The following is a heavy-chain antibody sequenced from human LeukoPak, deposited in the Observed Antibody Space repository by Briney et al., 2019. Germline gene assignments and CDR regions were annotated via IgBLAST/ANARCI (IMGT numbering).Heavy chain of an antibody. V-gene: IGHV3-21*01. CDR1: GFTFSAYE. D-gene: IGHD3-22*01. CDR2: ISGSSGYI. J-gene: IGHJ5*02. CDR3: ARDYEGDL. Sequence: GGSLRLSCAASGFTFSAYEMHWVRQAPGKGLEWVSSISGSSGYIYYADSVKGRSTISRNNAMNSLYLQMDSLRGDDTAVYYCARDYEGDLWGQGTLVTVSS.